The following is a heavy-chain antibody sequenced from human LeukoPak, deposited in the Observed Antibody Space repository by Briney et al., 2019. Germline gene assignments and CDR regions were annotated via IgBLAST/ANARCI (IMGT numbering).Heavy chain of an antibody. J-gene: IGHJ4*02. CDR3: ARVSGTYFDY. CDR1: GFTFSSYE. V-gene: IGHV3-48*03. D-gene: IGHD1-26*01. Sequence: PGGSLRLSCAASGFTFSSYEMNWVRQAPGKGLEWVSYISSSGRTIYYADSAKGRFTISRDNAKNSLYLQMNSLRAEDTAVYYCARVSGTYFDYWGQGTLVTVSS. CDR2: ISSSGRTI.